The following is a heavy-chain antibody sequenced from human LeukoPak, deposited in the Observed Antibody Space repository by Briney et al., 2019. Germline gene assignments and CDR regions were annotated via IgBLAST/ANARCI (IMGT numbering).Heavy chain of an antibody. CDR2: INDDETST. CDR1: GFTFSSYW. Sequence: GGSLRLSCAASGFTFSSYWMHWVRQAPGKGLVWVSRINDDETSTSYAESVRGRFTISRDNAKNTLYLQMNSLRAEDTALYYCARESPASDAFDIWGQGTMVTVSS. J-gene: IGHJ3*02. V-gene: IGHV3-74*01. CDR3: ARESPASDAFDI. D-gene: IGHD2-2*01.